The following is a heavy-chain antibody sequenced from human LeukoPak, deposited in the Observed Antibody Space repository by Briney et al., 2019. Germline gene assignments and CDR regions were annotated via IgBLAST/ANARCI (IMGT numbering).Heavy chain of an antibody. V-gene: IGHV3-48*01. CDR2: IRSSSSII. Sequence: GGSLRLSCAASGFTFSSYSMNWVRQVPGKGLEWVSYIRSSSSIIQYADSVKGRFTISGDNAKNSLYLQMNSLRAEDTAVYYCARDLHWAFDYWGQGTPVTVSS. CDR3: ARDLHWAFDY. D-gene: IGHD7-27*01. CDR1: GFTFSSYS. J-gene: IGHJ4*02.